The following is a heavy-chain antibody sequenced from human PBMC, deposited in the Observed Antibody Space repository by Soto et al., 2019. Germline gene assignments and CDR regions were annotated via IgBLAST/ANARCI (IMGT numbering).Heavy chain of an antibody. D-gene: IGHD4-17*01. CDR1: GGSFSGYY. J-gene: IGHJ6*03. Sequence: SETLSLTCAVYGGSFSGYYWSWIRQPPGKGLEWIGEINHSGSTNYNPSLKSRVTISVDTSKNQFSLKLSSVTAADTAVYYCARGAGDYYYYMDVWGKGTTVTVSS. V-gene: IGHV4-34*01. CDR3: ARGAGDYYYYMDV. CDR2: INHSGST.